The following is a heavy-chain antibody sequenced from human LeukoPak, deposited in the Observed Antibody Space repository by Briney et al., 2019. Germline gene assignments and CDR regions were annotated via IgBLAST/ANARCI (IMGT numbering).Heavy chain of an antibody. V-gene: IGHV3-53*01. J-gene: IGHJ4*02. CDR1: GLTVSTNY. Sequence: GGSLRLSCAAPGLTVSTNYISWVRQAPGKGLEWVSIIQSGGSTYYGDSVKGRFIISRDNSKNTVYLQMNILRAEDTAVYYCARADRALAGTFRGFDYWGQGTLVTVSS. D-gene: IGHD6-19*01. CDR3: ARADRALAGTFRGFDY. CDR2: IQSGGST.